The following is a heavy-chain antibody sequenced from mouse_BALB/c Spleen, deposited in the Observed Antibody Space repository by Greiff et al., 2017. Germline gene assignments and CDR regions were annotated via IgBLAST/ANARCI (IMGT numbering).Heavy chain of an antibody. V-gene: IGHV1-14*01. Sequence: VQLQQSGPELVKPGASVKMSCKASGYTFTSYVMHWVKQKPGQGLEWIGYINPYNDGTKYNEKFKGKATLTSDKSSSTAYMELSSLTSEDSAVYYCTSLTTVVPWYFDVWGAGTTVTVSS. CDR2: INPYNDGT. D-gene: IGHD1-1*01. CDR1: GYTFTSYV. CDR3: TSLTTVVPWYFDV. J-gene: IGHJ1*01.